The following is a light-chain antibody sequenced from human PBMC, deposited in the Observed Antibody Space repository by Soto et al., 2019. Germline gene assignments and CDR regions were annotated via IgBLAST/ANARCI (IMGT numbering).Light chain of an antibody. V-gene: IGLV2-14*01. CDR1: SSDVGGYNY. Sequence: QSALTQPASVSGSPGQSITISCTGTSSDVGGYNYVSWYQQHPGIAPKLMIYDVSDRPSGVSNRFSGSKSGNTASLTISGRLTEDEADYYCSSYTSSSTLVFGGGTKLTVL. J-gene: IGLJ3*02. CDR2: DVS. CDR3: SSYTSSSTLV.